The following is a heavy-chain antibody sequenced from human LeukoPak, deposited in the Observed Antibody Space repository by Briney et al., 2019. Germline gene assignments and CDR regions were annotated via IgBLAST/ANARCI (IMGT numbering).Heavy chain of an antibody. D-gene: IGHD6-13*01. CDR2: IYYSGTT. CDR3: AGRGIAAAGYDY. J-gene: IGHJ4*02. CDR1: GGSISSYY. V-gene: IGHV4-59*08. Sequence: SETLSLTCTVSGGSISSYYWSWIRQPPGKGLEWIGYIYYSGTTNYNPSLKRRVTILVDTSKNQFSLNLSSVTAADTAVYSCAGRGIAAAGYDYWGQGALVTVSS.